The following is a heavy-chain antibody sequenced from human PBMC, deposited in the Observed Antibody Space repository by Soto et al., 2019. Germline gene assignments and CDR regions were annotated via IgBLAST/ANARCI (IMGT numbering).Heavy chain of an antibody. D-gene: IGHD3-3*01. CDR2: INSDGSST. Sequence: LSLTCAASGFTFSSYWMHWVRQAPGKGLVWVSRINSDGSSTSYADSVKGRFTISRDNAKNTLYLQMNSLRAEDTAVYYCARDMYYDFWSGYSPDAFDIWGQGTMVTVSS. CDR3: ARDMYYDFWSGYSPDAFDI. CDR1: GFTFSSYW. J-gene: IGHJ3*02. V-gene: IGHV3-74*01.